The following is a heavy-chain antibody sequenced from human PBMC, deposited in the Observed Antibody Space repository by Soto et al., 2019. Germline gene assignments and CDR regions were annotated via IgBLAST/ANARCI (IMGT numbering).Heavy chain of an antibody. CDR1: GFAFSGYW. D-gene: IGHD5-12*01. CDR3: ARATSVDAY. V-gene: IGHV3-7*01. Sequence: ESGGDLVQPGGSLRLSCAASGFAFSGYWMSWVRQAPGKGLEGVANIKQDGSEKYYVDSVKGRFTISRDNAKNPLYLQMNSLRVEDTAVYYCARATSVDAYWGQGTLVTVSS. J-gene: IGHJ4*02. CDR2: IKQDGSEK.